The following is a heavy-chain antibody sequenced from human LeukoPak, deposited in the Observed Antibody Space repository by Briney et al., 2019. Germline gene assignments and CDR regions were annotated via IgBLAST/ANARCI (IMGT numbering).Heavy chain of an antibody. Sequence: PGGSLRLSCAASGFTVSSYSMNWVRQAPGKGLEWVSFMSSSSSNDIYYADSVKGRFTISRDNARNSLYLQMNSLTAEDTAVYYCARDSGSQLGGSLYYHYYYYMDVWGKGTTVTVSS. D-gene: IGHD2-15*01. J-gene: IGHJ6*03. CDR1: GFTVSSYS. CDR2: MSSSSSNDI. CDR3: ARDSGSQLGGSLYYHYYYYMDV. V-gene: IGHV3-21*01.